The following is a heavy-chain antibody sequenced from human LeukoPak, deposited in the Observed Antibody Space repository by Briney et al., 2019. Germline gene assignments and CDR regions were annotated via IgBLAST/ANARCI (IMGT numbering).Heavy chain of an antibody. CDR1: GYTFTSYG. V-gene: IGHV1-8*02. D-gene: IGHD5-18*01. Sequence: GASVKVSCKASGYTFTSYGISWVRQAPGQGLEWMGWMNPNSGNTGYAQKFQGRVTMTRNTSISTAYMELSSLRSEDTAVYYCARCSYGYSQTIDPWGQGTLVTVSS. J-gene: IGHJ5*02. CDR3: ARCSYGYSQTIDP. CDR2: MNPNSGNT.